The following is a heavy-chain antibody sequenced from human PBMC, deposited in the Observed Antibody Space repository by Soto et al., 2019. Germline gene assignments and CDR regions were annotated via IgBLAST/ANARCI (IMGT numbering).Heavy chain of an antibody. D-gene: IGHD4-17*01. CDR3: TTVPSVTTHYYYYYGMDV. Sequence: PGGSLRLSCAASGFTFSNAWMSWVRQAPGKGLEWVGRIKSKTDGGTTDYAAPVKGRFTISRDDSKNTLYLQMNSLKTEDTAVYYCTTVPSVTTHYYYYYGMDVWGQGTPVTVSS. CDR2: IKSKTDGGTT. V-gene: IGHV3-15*01. CDR1: GFTFSNAW. J-gene: IGHJ6*02.